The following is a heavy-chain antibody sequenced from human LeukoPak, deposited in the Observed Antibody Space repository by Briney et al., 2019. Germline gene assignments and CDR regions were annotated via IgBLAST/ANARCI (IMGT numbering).Heavy chain of an antibody. CDR2: IIPIFGTA. CDR3: AVGYSSGWAIGWHFDY. V-gene: IGHV1-69*06. D-gene: IGHD6-19*01. J-gene: IGHJ4*02. Sequence: SVKVSFKASGGTFSSYAISWVRQAPGQGLEWMGGIIPIFGTANYAQKFQGRVTITADKSTSTAYMELSSLRSEDTAVYYCAVGYSSGWAIGWHFDYWGQGTLVTVSS. CDR1: GGTFSSYA.